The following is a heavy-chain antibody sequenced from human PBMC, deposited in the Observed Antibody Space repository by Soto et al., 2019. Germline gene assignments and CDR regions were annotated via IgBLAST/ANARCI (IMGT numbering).Heavy chain of an antibody. V-gene: IGHV1-2*02. D-gene: IGHD6-13*01. CDR1: GYSFTSLD. CDR3: ARGAGAAGTPGTVRFAFDI. J-gene: IGHJ3*02. Sequence: QVQLVQSGAEVREPGASVKVSCKASGYSFTSLDINWVRQAPGQGLEWMGWTNPNSGGTNYAQKFQGRVTMTRDTSISTGYMEVNGLRPDDTAVYYCARGAGAAGTPGTVRFAFDIWGQGTMVTVSS. CDR2: TNPNSGGT.